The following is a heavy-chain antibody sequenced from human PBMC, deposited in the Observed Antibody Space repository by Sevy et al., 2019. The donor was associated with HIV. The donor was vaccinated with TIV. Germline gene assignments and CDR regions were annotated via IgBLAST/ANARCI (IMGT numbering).Heavy chain of an antibody. D-gene: IGHD4-17*01. CDR3: TRDLPPSATTVAHFDY. J-gene: IGHJ4*02. V-gene: IGHV3-48*03. CDR1: GFPFGSYE. Sequence: GGSLRLSCTASGFPFGSYEMNWVRQAPGKGLEWVSYISNSGSAKYYSDSVRGRFTISRDNAKNSLYLQMNSLRAEDTAVYYCTRDLPPSATTVAHFDYWGRGTLVTVSS. CDR2: ISNSGSAK.